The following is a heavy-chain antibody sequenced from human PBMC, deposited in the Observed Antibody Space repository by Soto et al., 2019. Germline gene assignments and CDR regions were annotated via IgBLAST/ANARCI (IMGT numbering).Heavy chain of an antibody. CDR2: ISSSSSTI. J-gene: IGHJ6*02. D-gene: IGHD2-2*01. CDR1: GFTFSSYS. Sequence: EVQLVESGGGLVQPRGSLRLSCAATGFTFSSYSMNWVRQAPGKGLEWVSYISSSSSTIYYADSVKGRFTISRDNAKNSLYLQMNSLRDEDTAVYYCASTLVVVPAATTPGSNYYYYGMDVWGRGTTVTVSS. CDR3: ASTLVVVPAATTPGSNYYYYGMDV. V-gene: IGHV3-48*02.